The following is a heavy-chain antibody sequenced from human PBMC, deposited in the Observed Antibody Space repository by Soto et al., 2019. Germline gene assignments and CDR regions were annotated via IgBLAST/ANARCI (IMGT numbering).Heavy chain of an antibody. V-gene: IGHV3-21*01. CDR2: ISSSSSYI. D-gene: IGHD6-19*01. CDR1: GFTFSSYS. J-gene: IGHJ5*02. CDR3: ARELIAVAPTVPWFDP. Sequence: PGGSLRLSCAASGFTFSSYSMNWVRQAPGKGLEWVSSISSSSSYIYYADSVKGRFTISRDNAKNSLYLQMNSLRAEDTAVYYCARELIAVAPTVPWFDPWGQGTLVTVSS.